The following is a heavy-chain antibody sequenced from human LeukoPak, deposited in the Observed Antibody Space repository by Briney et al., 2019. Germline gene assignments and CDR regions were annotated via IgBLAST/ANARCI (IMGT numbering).Heavy chain of an antibody. CDR1: GFTFSSYG. Sequence: GSLRLSCAASGFTFSSYGMHWVRQAPGKGLEWVAVISYDGSNKYYADSVKGRFTISRDNSKNTLYLQMNSLRAEDTAVYYCAKDEKKKRFLEWLSLRSYFDYWGQGTLVTVSS. CDR3: AKDEKKKRFLEWLSLRSYFDY. D-gene: IGHD3-3*01. V-gene: IGHV3-30*18. J-gene: IGHJ4*02. CDR2: ISYDGSNK.